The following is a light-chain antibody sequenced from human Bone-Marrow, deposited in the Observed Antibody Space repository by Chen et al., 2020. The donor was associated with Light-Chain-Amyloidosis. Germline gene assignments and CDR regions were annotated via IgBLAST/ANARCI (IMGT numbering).Light chain of an antibody. J-gene: IGLJ1*01. CDR2: EVT. CDR3: SSYTITNTLV. V-gene: IGLV2-14*01. Sequence: QSALTQPASVSGSPGQSITISCTGTSSDVGGDNHVSWYQQHPDKAPKLMIYEVTNRPSWVPDRFSRSKSDNTASLASSGLQTEDEADYFCSSYTITNTLVFGSGTRVTVL. CDR1: SSDVGGDNH.